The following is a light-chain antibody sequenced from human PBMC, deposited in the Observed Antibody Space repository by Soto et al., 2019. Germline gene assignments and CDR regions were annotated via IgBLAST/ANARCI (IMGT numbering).Light chain of an antibody. Sequence: DIQMTQSPSSLSASVGDRVTITCRAGQRISNSLNWYQQKPGKAPKRLIYAASSLQSGVPSRFSGSGSGTDFTLPISSLLPEDLATYYCQQSYTPLLSFGGGTKVEI. CDR1: QRISNS. J-gene: IGKJ4*01. V-gene: IGKV1-39*01. CDR2: AAS. CDR3: QQSYTPLLS.